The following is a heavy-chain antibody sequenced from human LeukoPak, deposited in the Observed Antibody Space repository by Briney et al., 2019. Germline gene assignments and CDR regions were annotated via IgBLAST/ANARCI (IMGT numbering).Heavy chain of an antibody. CDR2: IQYDGNTI. CDR1: GFTYSHNG. D-gene: IGHD3-22*01. Sequence: PGGSLRLSCVASGFTYSHNGMHWVRQAPGKGLEWVAFIQYDGNTIFYADSVKGRFTISRDNAKNSLYLQMNSLRAEDTAVYYCARESYSSGYYYDYWGQGTLVTVSS. J-gene: IGHJ4*02. V-gene: IGHV3-30*02. CDR3: ARESYSSGYYYDY.